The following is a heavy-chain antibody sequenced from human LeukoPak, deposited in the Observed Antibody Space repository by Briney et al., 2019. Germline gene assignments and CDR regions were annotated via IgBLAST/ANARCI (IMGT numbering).Heavy chain of an antibody. CDR3: ARGGQHDFWSGYYIGFFDY. CDR1: GGSISSYY. D-gene: IGHD3-3*01. V-gene: IGHV4-34*01. J-gene: IGHJ4*02. CDR2: INHSGST. Sequence: SETLSLTCTVSGGSISSYYWSWIRQPPGKGLEWIGEINHSGSTNYNPSLKSRVTISVDTSKNQFSLKLSSVTAADTAVYYCARGGQHDFWSGYYIGFFDYWGQGTLVTVSS.